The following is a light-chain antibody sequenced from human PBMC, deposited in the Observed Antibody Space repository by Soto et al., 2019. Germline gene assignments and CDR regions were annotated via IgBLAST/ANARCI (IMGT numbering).Light chain of an antibody. CDR2: DAS. V-gene: IGKV3-11*01. Sequence: EIVLTQSPATLSLSPGERATLSCRASQSVSSYLAWYQQKPGQAPRLLIYDASNRATGIPARFSGSGYGTDFSLTISSLEPEDFAVYYCQQRSNWPLRYTFGQGTKLEIK. CDR1: QSVSSY. J-gene: IGKJ2*01. CDR3: QQRSNWPLRYT.